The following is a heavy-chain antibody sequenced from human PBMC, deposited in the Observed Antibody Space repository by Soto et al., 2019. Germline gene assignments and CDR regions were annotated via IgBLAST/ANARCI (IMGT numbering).Heavy chain of an antibody. CDR3: ARGTGYSSGWRGLDY. J-gene: IGHJ4*02. CDR2: ISYDGSNK. V-gene: IGHV3-30-3*01. CDR1: GFTFSNYA. D-gene: IGHD6-19*01. Sequence: QVQLVESGGGVVQPGRSLRLSCAASGFTFSNYAMHWVRQAPGKGLEWVAVISYDGSNKYYADSVKGRFTISRDNSKNTLYLQMNSLRAEDTAVYYCARGTGYSSGWRGLDYWGQGTLVTVSS.